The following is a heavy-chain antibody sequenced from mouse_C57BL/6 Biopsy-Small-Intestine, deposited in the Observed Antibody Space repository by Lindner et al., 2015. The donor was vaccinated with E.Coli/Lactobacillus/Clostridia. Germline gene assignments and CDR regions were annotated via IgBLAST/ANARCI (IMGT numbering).Heavy chain of an antibody. CDR3: ARSGYDFSFAY. J-gene: IGHJ3*01. D-gene: IGHD2-4*01. CDR2: IYPGDGDT. V-gene: IGHV1-80*01. CDR1: GYASSSYW. Sequence: VQLQESGAELVKPGASVKISCKASGYASSSYWMNWVKQRPGKGLEWIGQIYPGDGDTNYNGKFKGKATLTADKSSSTAYMQLSSLTSEDSAVYFCARSGYDFSFAYWGQGTLVTVSA.